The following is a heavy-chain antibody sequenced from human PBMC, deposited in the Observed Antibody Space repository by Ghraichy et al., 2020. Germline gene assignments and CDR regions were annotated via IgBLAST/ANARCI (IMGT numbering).Heavy chain of an antibody. D-gene: IGHD6-13*01. J-gene: IGHJ3*02. V-gene: IGHV4-39*01. Sequence: SETLSLTCSVSGGSIRSSSYYWGWIRQPPGKGLEWIGSLYYSGSTYYNPFLKSQVTISVDTSKNQSSLKLSSVTAADTAVYYCARHFGSSWPYDAFDIWGQGTMVTVSS. CDR1: GGSIRSSSYY. CDR3: ARHFGSSWPYDAFDI. CDR2: LYYSGST.